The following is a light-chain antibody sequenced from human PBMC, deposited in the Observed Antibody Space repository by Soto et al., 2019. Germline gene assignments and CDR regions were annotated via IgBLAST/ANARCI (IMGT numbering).Light chain of an antibody. CDR2: DAS. CDR1: QSISSW. J-gene: IGKJ1*01. Sequence: DIQVTQSPSTLSASVGDRVTFTCRASQSISSWLAWYQQKPGRAPKLLIYDASTLESGVPSRFSGSGSGTEFNLTISRLQPDDFATYHCQQYNTYPWTFGQGTKVEIK. V-gene: IGKV1-5*01. CDR3: QQYNTYPWT.